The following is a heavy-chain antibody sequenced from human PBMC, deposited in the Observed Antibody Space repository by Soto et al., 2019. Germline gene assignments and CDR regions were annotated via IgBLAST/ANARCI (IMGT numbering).Heavy chain of an antibody. CDR3: ARDRGAVAGNYYYYVLDF. CDR1: GYTFTSYG. CDR2: ISAYNGNT. J-gene: IGHJ6*02. D-gene: IGHD6-19*01. V-gene: IGHV1-18*01. Sequence: ASVKVSCKASGYTFTSYGISWVRQAPGQGLEWMGWISAYNGNTNYAQKLQGRVTMTTDTSTSTAYMELRSLRSDDTAVYYCARDRGAVAGNYYYYVLDFSGQGSSVIVSS.